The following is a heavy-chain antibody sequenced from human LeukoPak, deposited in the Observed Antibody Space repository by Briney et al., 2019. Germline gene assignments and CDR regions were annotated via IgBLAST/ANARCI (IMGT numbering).Heavy chain of an antibody. CDR1: GGSISSYY. J-gene: IGHJ4*02. Sequence: PSETLSLTCTVSGGSISSYYWSWIRQPPGKGLEWIGYIYYSGSTNYNPSLKSRVTISVDTSKNQFSLKLSSVTAADTAVYYCARGGRYYYDSSGYLHWGQGTLVTVSS. D-gene: IGHD3-22*01. CDR3: ARGGRYYYDSSGYLH. V-gene: IGHV4-59*01. CDR2: IYYSGST.